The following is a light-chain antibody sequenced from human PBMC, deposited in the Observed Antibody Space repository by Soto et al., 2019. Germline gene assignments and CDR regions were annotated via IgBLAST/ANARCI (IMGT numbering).Light chain of an antibody. Sequence: EIVLTQSPGTLSLSPGGRATLSCRASQSVSSSYLAWYQQKPGQAPRLVIYGASSRATGIPDRFSGSGSGTDFTLTISILEPEDCAVYYCQQYGSSRWTFSQGTKVEIK. J-gene: IGKJ1*01. V-gene: IGKV3-20*01. CDR2: GAS. CDR3: QQYGSSRWT. CDR1: QSVSSSY.